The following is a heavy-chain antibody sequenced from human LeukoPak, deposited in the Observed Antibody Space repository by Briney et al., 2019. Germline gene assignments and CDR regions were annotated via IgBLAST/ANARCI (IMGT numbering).Heavy chain of an antibody. J-gene: IGHJ5*02. Sequence: SVKVSCKASGGTFSSYAISWVRQAPGQGLEWMGGIIPIFGTANYAQKFQGRVTITTDESTSTAYMELSSLRSEDTAVYYCARLGDFWRGGSGSDYWFDPWGQGALVTVSS. D-gene: IGHD3-3*01. V-gene: IGHV1-69*05. CDR1: GGTFSSYA. CDR3: ARLGDFWRGGSGSDYWFDP. CDR2: IIPIFGTA.